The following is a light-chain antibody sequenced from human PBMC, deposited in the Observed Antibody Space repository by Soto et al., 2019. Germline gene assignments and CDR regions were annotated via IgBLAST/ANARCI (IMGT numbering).Light chain of an antibody. Sequence: DTQMTQSPSTLSASVGDRVTITCRASQSISTCLAWYQQRPGRAPNLLIHTASTLKSGVPSRFSGSGSGTEFTLTISSLQPDDFATYYCQQYKSYSPTFGQGTKVEIK. CDR3: QQYKSYSPT. CDR2: TAS. CDR1: QSISTC. V-gene: IGKV1-5*03. J-gene: IGKJ1*01.